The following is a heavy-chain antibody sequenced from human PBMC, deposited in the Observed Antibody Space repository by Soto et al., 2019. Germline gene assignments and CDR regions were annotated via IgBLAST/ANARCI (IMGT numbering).Heavy chain of an antibody. CDR2: VHGGGST. D-gene: IGHD4-4*01. CDR3: AGRLTTAAGLNY. J-gene: IGHJ4*02. V-gene: IGHV3-53*01. CDR1: GFTVSNNH. Sequence: VKLVESGGGLIQPGGSLRLSCAASGFTVSNNHMTWVRQAAGKGLELVSFVHGGGSTSYADSVKGRLTISRENSKNTLYLQMDSLRAEDTAIYYLAGRLTTAAGLNYWGRGTLVTVSS.